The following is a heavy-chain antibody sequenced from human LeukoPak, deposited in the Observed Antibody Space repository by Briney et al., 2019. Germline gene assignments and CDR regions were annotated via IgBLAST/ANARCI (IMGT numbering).Heavy chain of an antibody. Sequence: GASVKVSCKASGGTFSSYAISWVRQAPGQGLEWMGGIIPIFGTANYAQKFQGRVTITADESTSTAYMELSSLRSEDTAVYYCARVNLMVYAHDYWGQGTLVTVSS. CDR1: GGTFSSYA. CDR3: ARVNLMVYAHDY. V-gene: IGHV1-69*13. CDR2: IIPIFGTA. D-gene: IGHD2-8*01. J-gene: IGHJ4*02.